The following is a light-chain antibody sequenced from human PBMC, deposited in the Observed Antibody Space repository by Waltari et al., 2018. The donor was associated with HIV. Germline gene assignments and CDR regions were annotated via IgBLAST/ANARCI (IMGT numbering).Light chain of an antibody. CDR2: GNS. J-gene: IGLJ2*01. CDR1: SSNIGAGYD. V-gene: IGLV1-40*01. CDR3: QSYDSSLSGGDVV. Sequence: QSVLTQPPSVSGAPGQRVTISCTGSSSNIGAGYDVHWYQHLPGTAPKLLIYGNSNRPSGVPDRFAGSKSGTSASRAITGLQAEDEADYYGQSYDSSLSGGDVVFGGGTKLTVL.